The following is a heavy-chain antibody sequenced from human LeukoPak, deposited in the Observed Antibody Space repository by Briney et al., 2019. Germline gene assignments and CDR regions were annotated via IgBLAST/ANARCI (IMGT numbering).Heavy chain of an antibody. J-gene: IGHJ4*02. CDR3: ARASTVNWKYYFDY. D-gene: IGHD4-17*01. CDR2: ISGSGGST. CDR1: GFTFSSYA. Sequence: GGSLRLSCAASGFTFSSYAMSWVRQAPGKGLEWVSAISGSGGSTYYADSVKGRFTISRDNSKNTLYLQMNSLRAEDTAVYYCARASTVNWKYYFDYWGQGTLVTVSS. V-gene: IGHV3-23*01.